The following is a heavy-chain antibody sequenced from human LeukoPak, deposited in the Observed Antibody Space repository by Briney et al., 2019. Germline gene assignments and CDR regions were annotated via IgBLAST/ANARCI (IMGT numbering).Heavy chain of an antibody. CDR1: GDSISSTNW. CDR2: VYHSGST. V-gene: IGHV4-4*02. D-gene: IGHD3-22*01. CDR3: ARTYHYDTSGYYAT. Sequence: PSGTLSLTCAVSGDSISSTNWWSWVRQPPGKGLEWIGEVYHSGSTNYSPSLQSRVTISVDTSKNQFSLKLSSVSAADTAVYYCARTYHYDTSGYYATWGQGTLVTVSS. J-gene: IGHJ5*02.